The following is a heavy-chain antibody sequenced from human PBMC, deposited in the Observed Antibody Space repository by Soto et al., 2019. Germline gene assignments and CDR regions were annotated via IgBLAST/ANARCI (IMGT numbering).Heavy chain of an antibody. D-gene: IGHD1-1*01. CDR3: ARDRTGTTSHYMDV. CDR2: IYYSGST. Sequence: SETLSLTCTVSGGSISSYYWSWIRQPPGKGLEWIGYIYYSGSTNYNPSLKSRVTISVDTSKNQFSLKLSSVTAADTVVYYCARDRTGTTSHYMDVWGKGTTVTVSS. CDR1: GGSISSYY. V-gene: IGHV4-59*01. J-gene: IGHJ6*03.